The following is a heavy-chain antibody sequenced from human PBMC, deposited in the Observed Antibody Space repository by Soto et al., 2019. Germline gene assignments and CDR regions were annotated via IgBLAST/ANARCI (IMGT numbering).Heavy chain of an antibody. V-gene: IGHV3-74*01. J-gene: IGHJ4*02. CDR3: ARDLTGDNTY. Sequence: EVQLVESGGGLVQPGGSLRLSCAASGFTFSTYWMHWVRQAPGKGLVWVSRINSDGSTTNYADSVKGRFTISRDNAKNALYLQMNSLRADDTAVYYCARDLTGDNTYWGQGTLVTVSS. CDR2: INSDGSTT. CDR1: GFTFSTYW. D-gene: IGHD2-21*02.